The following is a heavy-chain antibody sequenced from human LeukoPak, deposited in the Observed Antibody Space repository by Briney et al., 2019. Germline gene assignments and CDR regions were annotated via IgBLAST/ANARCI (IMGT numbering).Heavy chain of an antibody. V-gene: IGHV3-9*01. CDR1: GFTFDDYA. CDR3: ARDEKGASDY. J-gene: IGHJ4*02. CDR2: ISWNSGSI. D-gene: IGHD1-26*01. Sequence: GGSLRLSCAASGFTFDDYAMHWVRQAPGKGLEWVSGISWNSGSIGYADSVKGRFTISRDNAKNSLYLQMNSLRAEDTAVYYCARDEKGASDYWGQGTLVTVSS.